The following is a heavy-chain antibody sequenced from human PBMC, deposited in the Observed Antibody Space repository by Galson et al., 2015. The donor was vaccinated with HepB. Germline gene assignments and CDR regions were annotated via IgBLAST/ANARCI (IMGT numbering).Heavy chain of an antibody. CDR3: ARSTGSCLFDL. Sequence: SLRLSCAASGFTFSTYAMLWVRQAPGKGLDYVSGLISNGGSTYYADSVKGRFTISRDNSNNTLYLQMGSLRAEDMAVYYCARSTGSCLFDLWGRGTLVTVSS. V-gene: IGHV3-64*02. J-gene: IGHJ2*01. D-gene: IGHD1-26*01. CDR1: GFTFSTYA. CDR2: LISNGGST.